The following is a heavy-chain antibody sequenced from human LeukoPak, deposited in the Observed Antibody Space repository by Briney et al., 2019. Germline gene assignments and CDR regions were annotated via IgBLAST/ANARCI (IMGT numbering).Heavy chain of an antibody. J-gene: IGHJ3*02. CDR1: GGSISSSSYY. CDR3: ARVRYCSSTICYAGAFDI. V-gene: IGHV4-39*01. Sequence: SETLSLTCTVSGGSISSSSYYWGWIRQPPGKGLEWIGSIYYSGSTYYNPSLKSRVTISVDTSKNQFSLILSSVTAADTAVYSSARVRYCSSTICYAGAFDIWGQGTMVTVSS. D-gene: IGHD2-2*01. CDR2: IYYSGST.